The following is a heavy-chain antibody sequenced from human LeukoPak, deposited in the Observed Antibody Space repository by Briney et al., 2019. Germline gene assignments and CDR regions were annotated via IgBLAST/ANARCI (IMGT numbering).Heavy chain of an antibody. Sequence: SETLSLTCAVSGGSISSGGYSWSWIRQPPGKGLEWIGYIYHSGSTYYNPSLKSRVTISVDRSKNQFSLKLSSVTAADTAVYYCAIVVRGGRDGTVDYFDYWGQGTLVTVSS. D-gene: IGHD4-23*01. V-gene: IGHV4-30-2*01. J-gene: IGHJ4*02. CDR2: IYHSGST. CDR1: GGSISSGGYS. CDR3: AIVVRGGRDGTVDYFDY.